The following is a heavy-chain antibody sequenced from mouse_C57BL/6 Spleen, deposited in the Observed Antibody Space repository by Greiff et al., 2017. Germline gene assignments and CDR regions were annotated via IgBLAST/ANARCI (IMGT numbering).Heavy chain of an antibody. J-gene: IGHJ4*01. V-gene: IGHV1-78*01. CDR3: ARSYYSNFLLYAMDY. CDR2: IYPRDGST. CDR1: GYTFPDHT. D-gene: IGHD2-5*01. Sequence: QVQLKESDAELVKPGASVKISCKVSGYTFPDHTIHWMKQRPEQGLEWIGYIYPRDGSTKYNEKFKGKATLTADTSSSTAYMQLNSLTSEDSAVYFCARSYYSNFLLYAMDYWGQGTSVTGSS.